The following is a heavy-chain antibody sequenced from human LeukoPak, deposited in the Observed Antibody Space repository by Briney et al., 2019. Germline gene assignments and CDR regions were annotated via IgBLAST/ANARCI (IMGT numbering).Heavy chain of an antibody. V-gene: IGHV3-30*02. CDR2: IRYDGSNK. Sequence: GGSLRLSCAASGFTFSSYGMHWVRQAPGKGLEWVAFIRYDGSNKYYADSVKGRFTISRDNSKNTLYLQMNSLRAEDTAVYYCAKVNEQWLVPDWDYWGQGTLVTVSS. CDR3: AKVNEQWLVPDWDY. D-gene: IGHD6-19*01. J-gene: IGHJ4*02. CDR1: GFTFSSYG.